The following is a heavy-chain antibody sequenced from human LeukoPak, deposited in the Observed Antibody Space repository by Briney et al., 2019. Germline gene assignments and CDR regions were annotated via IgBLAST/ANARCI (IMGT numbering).Heavy chain of an antibody. CDR3: ARHLYDSSGYYYYYYGMDV. Sequence: SETLSLTCTVSGGSISSSSYYWGWIRQPPGKGLEWIGSIYYSGSTYYNPSLKSRVTISVDTSKNQFSLKLSSVTAADTAVYYCARHLYDSSGYYYYYYGMDVWGQGTTVTVSS. V-gene: IGHV4-39*01. CDR2: IYYSGST. CDR1: GGSISSSSYY. D-gene: IGHD3-22*01. J-gene: IGHJ6*02.